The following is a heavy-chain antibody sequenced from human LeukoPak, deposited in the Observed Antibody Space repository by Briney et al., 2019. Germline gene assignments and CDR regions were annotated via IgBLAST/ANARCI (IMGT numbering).Heavy chain of an antibody. CDR1: GYTFTGYY. CDR3: ARGAHYYGSGRSPAGDAFDI. J-gene: IGHJ3*02. D-gene: IGHD3-10*01. V-gene: IGHV1-2*02. CDR2: INPNSGGT. Sequence: ASVKVSCKASGYTFTGYYMHWVRQAPGQGLEWMGWINPNSGGTNYAQKVQGRVTMTRDTSISTAYMELSRLRSDDTAVYYCARGAHYYGSGRSPAGDAFDIWGQGTMVTVSS.